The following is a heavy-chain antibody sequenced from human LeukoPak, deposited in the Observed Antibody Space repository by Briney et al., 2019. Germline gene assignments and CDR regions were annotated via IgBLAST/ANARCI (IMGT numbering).Heavy chain of an antibody. CDR1: GFFFNAYW. CDR3: AREGSLEYYFDY. CDR2: INSDGSKT. Sequence: GGSLRLSCAASGFFFNAYWMHWVRQAPGKGLVWVSRINSDGSKTSHADSVKGRFTISRDNAKNTLYLQMNGLRAEDTAVYYCAREGSLEYYFDYWGRGTLVTVSS. D-gene: IGHD3-10*01. V-gene: IGHV3-74*01. J-gene: IGHJ4*02.